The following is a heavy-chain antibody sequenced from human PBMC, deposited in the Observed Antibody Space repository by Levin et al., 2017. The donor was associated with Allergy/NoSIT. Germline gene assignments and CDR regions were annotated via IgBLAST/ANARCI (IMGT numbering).Heavy chain of an antibody. CDR2: INPSGGST. CDR3: ARTRGGYSYEGRGDFDY. Sequence: ASVKVSCKASGYTFTSYYMHWVRQAPGQGLEWMGIINPSGGSTSYAQKFQGRVTMTRDTSTSTVYMELSSLRSEDTAVYYCARTRGGYSYEGRGDFDYWGQGTLVTVSS. J-gene: IGHJ4*02. V-gene: IGHV1-46*01. CDR1: GYTFTSYY. D-gene: IGHD5-18*01.